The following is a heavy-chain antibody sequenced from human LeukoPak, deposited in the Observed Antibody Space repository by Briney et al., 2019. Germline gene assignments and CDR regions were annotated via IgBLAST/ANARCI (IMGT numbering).Heavy chain of an antibody. CDR3: AKDSRYGMDV. Sequence: GGSLRLSCAASGFTFSSYAMSWVRQAPGKGLEWVSAISGSGGSTYYADSVKGRFTISRGNSKNTLHLQMNSLRAEDTAVYYCAKDSRYGMDVWGQGTTVTVSS. CDR1: GFTFSSYA. CDR2: ISGSGGST. V-gene: IGHV3-23*01. J-gene: IGHJ6*02.